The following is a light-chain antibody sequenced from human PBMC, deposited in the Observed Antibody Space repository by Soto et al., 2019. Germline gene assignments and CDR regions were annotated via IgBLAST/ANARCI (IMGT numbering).Light chain of an antibody. CDR1: SSDVGGYNY. Sequence: QSALTQPPSASGSPGQSVTISCTGTSSDVGGYNYVSWYQQHAGKVPKLIIYEVTERPSGVPDRFSGSKSGNTASLRVSGLLTEDEAVYYCSSYAGNNRLIFGGGTKVTVL. J-gene: IGLJ2*01. V-gene: IGLV2-8*01. CDR3: SSYAGNNRLI. CDR2: EVT.